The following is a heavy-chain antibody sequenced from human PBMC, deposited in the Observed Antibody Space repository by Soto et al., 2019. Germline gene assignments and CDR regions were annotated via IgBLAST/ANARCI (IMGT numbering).Heavy chain of an antibody. D-gene: IGHD6-19*01. J-gene: IGHJ4*02. CDR1: TVSVSSFY. CDR2: IYYSGSS. V-gene: IGHV4-59*02. Sequence: SETLSLTCTVSTVSVSSFYWSWIRQPPGKGLEWIGYIYYSGSSDYNPSLKSRVTISVDTSKNQLSLKLSSVTAADTAVYFCARIAPGYSSTYLFDNWGQGTLVTVSS. CDR3: ARIAPGYSSTYLFDN.